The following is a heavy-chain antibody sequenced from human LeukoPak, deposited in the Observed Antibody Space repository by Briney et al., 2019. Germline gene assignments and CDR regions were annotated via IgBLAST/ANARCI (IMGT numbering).Heavy chain of an antibody. D-gene: IGHD1-26*01. J-gene: IGHJ6*02. V-gene: IGHV3-30-3*01. CDR3: ARAPGIYYYYGMDV. CDR2: ISYDGSNK. CDR1: GFTFSSYA. Sequence: PGGSLRLSCAASGFTFSSYAMHWVRQARGKGLEWVAVISYDGSNKYYADSAKGRFTISRDNSKNTLYLQMNSLRAEDTAVYYCARAPGIYYYYGMDVWGQGTTVTVSS.